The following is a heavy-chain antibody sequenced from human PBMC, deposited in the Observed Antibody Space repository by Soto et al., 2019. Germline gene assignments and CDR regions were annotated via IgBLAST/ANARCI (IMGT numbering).Heavy chain of an antibody. D-gene: IGHD2-2*01. CDR1: GFTFSSYA. J-gene: IGHJ6*02. CDR3: ASRSIVVVPAEGSWGMDV. CDR2: ISYDGSNK. Sequence: PGGSLRLSCAASGFTFSSYAMHWVRQAPGKGLEWVAVISYDGSNKYYADSVKGRFTISRDNSKNTLYLQMNSLRAEDTAVYYCASRSIVVVPAEGSWGMDVWGQGTTVTVSS. V-gene: IGHV3-30-3*01.